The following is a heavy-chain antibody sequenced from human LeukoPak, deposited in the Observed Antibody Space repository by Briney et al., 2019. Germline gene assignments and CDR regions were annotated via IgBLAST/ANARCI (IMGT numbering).Heavy chain of an antibody. D-gene: IGHD3-3*01. Sequence: GESPKISGKGSGYSFTSYWIGWVRQMPGKGLEWMGIIYPGDSDTRYSPSFQGQVTISADKSISTAYLQWSSLKASDTAMYYCASTITIFGVVLKDAFDIWGQGTMVTVSS. CDR2: IYPGDSDT. V-gene: IGHV5-51*01. J-gene: IGHJ3*02. CDR1: GYSFTSYW. CDR3: ASTITIFGVVLKDAFDI.